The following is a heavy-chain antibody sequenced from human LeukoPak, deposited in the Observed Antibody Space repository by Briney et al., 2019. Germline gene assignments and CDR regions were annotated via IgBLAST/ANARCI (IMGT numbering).Heavy chain of an antibody. CDR3: ARDDNWNYLDYYYYMDV. CDR1: GFTFDDYG. Sequence: PGGSLRLSCAASGFTFDDYGMSWVRQAPGKGLEWVSGINWNGGSTDYADSVKGRFTISRDNAKNSLYLQMNRLRAEDTALYYCARDDNWNYLDYYYYMDVWGEGTTVTVSS. V-gene: IGHV3-20*04. CDR2: INWNGGST. J-gene: IGHJ6*03. D-gene: IGHD1-7*01.